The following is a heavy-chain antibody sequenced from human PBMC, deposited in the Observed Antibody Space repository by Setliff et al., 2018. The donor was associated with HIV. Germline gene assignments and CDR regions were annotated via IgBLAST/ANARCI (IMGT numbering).Heavy chain of an antibody. CDR1: GFSFRNYG. CDR2: IWYDGSNK. V-gene: IGHV3-33*01. Sequence: RLSCAASGFSFRNYGMHWVRQAPGRGLEWVSIIWYDGSNKFYADSVKGRFTISRDNSKNTLYLQMNNLRVEDTAVYYCARDFYSSTSGAVPDWGQGTAVTVS. CDR3: ARDFYSSTSGAVPD. J-gene: IGHJ3*01. D-gene: IGHD6-6*01.